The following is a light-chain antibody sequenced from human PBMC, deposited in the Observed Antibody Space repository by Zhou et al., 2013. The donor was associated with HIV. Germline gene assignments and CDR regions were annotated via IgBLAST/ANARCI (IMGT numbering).Light chain of an antibody. CDR3: QESYSTSRGTWT. Sequence: DIQMTQSPSSLSASVGDRVTITCRASQNIIRYLNWYQQRPGKAPKLLIYAASSLQGGVPSRFSGSGYGTDFTLTISSLQPEDFATYYCQESYSTSRGTWTFGPGTKVDIK. V-gene: IGKV1-39*01. J-gene: IGKJ1*01. CDR1: QNIIRY. CDR2: AAS.